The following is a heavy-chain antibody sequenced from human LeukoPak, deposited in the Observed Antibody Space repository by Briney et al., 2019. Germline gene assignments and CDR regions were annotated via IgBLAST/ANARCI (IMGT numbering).Heavy chain of an antibody. CDR2: IWYDGSNK. CDR3: ARSTICCRVIRFDY. D-gene: IGHD3-9*01. J-gene: IGHJ4*02. V-gene: IGHV3-33*01. CDR1: GFTFCSYG. Sequence: GGSLRLSCAASGFTFCSYGTHWVRQAPGRGVEWVAVIWYDGSNKYYADPVKGRFTISRDNSKNTLYLQMNSLRAEDTAVYYCARSTICCRVIRFDYWGQGTLVTVSS.